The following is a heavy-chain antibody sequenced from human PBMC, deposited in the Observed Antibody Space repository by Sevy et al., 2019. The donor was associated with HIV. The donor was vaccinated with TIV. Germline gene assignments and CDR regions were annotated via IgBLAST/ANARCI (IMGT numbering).Heavy chain of an antibody. V-gene: IGHV1-18*01. CDR3: ARELQSSTMIVVEDAFDI. J-gene: IGHJ3*02. CDR2: ISAYNGNT. D-gene: IGHD3-22*01. Sequence: GASVKVSCKASNYTFTSYGISWVRQAPGQGLEWMGWISAYNGNTNYAQKLQGRVTMTTDTSTSTAYMELRSLRSDDTAVYYCARELQSSTMIVVEDAFDIWGQRTMVTVSS. CDR1: NYTFTSYG.